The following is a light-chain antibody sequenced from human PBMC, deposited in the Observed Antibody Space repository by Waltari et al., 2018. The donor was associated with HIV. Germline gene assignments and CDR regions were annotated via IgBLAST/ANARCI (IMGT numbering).Light chain of an antibody. J-gene: IGLJ3*02. CDR1: SPNTGADYD. CDR3: QSYDSRV. V-gene: IGLV1-40*01. Sequence: QSLLTQPPSVSGAPGQNVTISCTGSSPNTGADYDIHWYQQPPGTAPKLLSYFNNHRPGGVPDRFSRSKSGTSASLALTGLQAEDEADYYCQSYDSRVFGGGTKLTVL. CDR2: FNN.